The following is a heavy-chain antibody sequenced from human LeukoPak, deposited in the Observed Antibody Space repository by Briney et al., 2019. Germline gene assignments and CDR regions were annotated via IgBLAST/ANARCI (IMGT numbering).Heavy chain of an antibody. V-gene: IGHV1-2*02. Sequence: GASVKVSCKASGYTFTGYYMHWVRQAPGQGLEWMGWINPNSGGTSYAQKFQGRVTMTRDTSISTAYMELSRLRSDDTAVYYCARGRVGATTNFDYWGQGTLVTVSS. CDR2: INPNSGGT. J-gene: IGHJ4*02. CDR3: ARGRVGATTNFDY. CDR1: GYTFTGYY. D-gene: IGHD1-26*01.